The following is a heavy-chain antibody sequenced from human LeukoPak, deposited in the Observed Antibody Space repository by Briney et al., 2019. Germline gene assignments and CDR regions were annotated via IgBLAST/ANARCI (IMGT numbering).Heavy chain of an antibody. CDR2: IYHSGST. D-gene: IGHD4-23*01. J-gene: IGHJ2*01. CDR1: GVSLSSGGYA. V-gene: IGHV4-30-2*01. CDR3: ARRVQNYGGNSAPWYFDL. Sequence: PSQTLSLTCAVAGVSLSSGGYAWSWIRQPPGNGLEWLGHIYHSGSTYYNPSLKSRVTISVDRSKNQFSLKLSSVTAADTAVYYCARRVQNYGGNSAPWYFDLWGRGTLVTVSS.